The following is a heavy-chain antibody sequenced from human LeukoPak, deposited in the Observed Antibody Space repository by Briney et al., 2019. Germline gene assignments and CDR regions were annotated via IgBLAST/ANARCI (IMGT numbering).Heavy chain of an antibody. D-gene: IGHD2-2*02. V-gene: IGHV1-46*01. CDR2: INPSGGST. Sequence: ASVKVSCKASGYTFTNYYMHWVRQAPGQGLEWMVIINPSGGSTSYAQKFQGRVTMTSDTSTSTVYMELSSLRSEDTAVYYCARDFGEYQLLYPTRRYYMDVWGKGTTVTVSS. J-gene: IGHJ6*03. CDR3: ARDFGEYQLLYPTRRYYMDV. CDR1: GYTFTNYY.